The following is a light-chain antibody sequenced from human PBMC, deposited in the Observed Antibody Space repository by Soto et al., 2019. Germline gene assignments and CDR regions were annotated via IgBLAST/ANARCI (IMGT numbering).Light chain of an antibody. CDR2: GAS. CDR1: QSVSSN. CDR3: QQYNNSPRT. J-gene: IGKJ1*01. Sequence: EXVXTQSPATLSVSPGERATLSCRASQSVSSNLAWYQQKPGQAPRLLIYGASTRATGIPARFSGSGSGTEFTLTISSLQSEDFAVYYCQQYNNSPRTFGQGTKVEIK. V-gene: IGKV3-15*01.